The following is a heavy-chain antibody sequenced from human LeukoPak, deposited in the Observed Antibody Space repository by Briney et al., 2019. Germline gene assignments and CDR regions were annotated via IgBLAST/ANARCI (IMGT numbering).Heavy chain of an antibody. D-gene: IGHD3-9*01. CDR1: GGTFSSYA. Sequence: ASVKVSCKASGGTFSSYAISWVRQAPGQGLEWMGWISAYNGNTNYAQKLQGRVTMTTDTSTSTAYMELRSLRSDDTAVYYCARDPRGLRYFDWLHYYGMDVWGQGTTVTVSS. CDR3: ARDPRGLRYFDWLHYYGMDV. CDR2: ISAYNGNT. J-gene: IGHJ6*02. V-gene: IGHV1-18*01.